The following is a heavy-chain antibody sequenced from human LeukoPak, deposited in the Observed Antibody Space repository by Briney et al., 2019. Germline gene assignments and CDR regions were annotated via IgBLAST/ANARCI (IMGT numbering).Heavy chain of an antibody. CDR3: ARRVTMVRGVIGDAFDI. V-gene: IGHV4-34*01. CDR1: GGSFSGYY. CDR2: INHSGST. D-gene: IGHD3-10*01. J-gene: IGHJ3*02. Sequence: SETLSLTCAVYGGSFSGYYWSWIRQPPGKGLEWIGEINHSGSTNYNPSLKSRVTISVDTSKNQFSLKLSSVTAADTAVYYCARRVTMVRGVIGDAFDIWGQGTVVTVSS.